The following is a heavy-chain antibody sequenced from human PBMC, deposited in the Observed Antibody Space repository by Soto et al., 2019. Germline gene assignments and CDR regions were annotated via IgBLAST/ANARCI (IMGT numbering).Heavy chain of an antibody. CDR2: IYYSGST. CDR1: GGSISSGGYY. CDR3: ARDTKLGYDY. V-gene: IGHV4-31*03. D-gene: IGHD3-16*01. J-gene: IGHJ4*02. Sequence: QVQLQESGPGLVKPSQTLSLTCTVSGGSISSGGYYWSWIRQHPGKGLEWIGYIYYSGSTYYNPSLKSRVTIAVDTSKNQCSLKLSSVTAADKAVYYCARDTKLGYDYWGQGTLVTVSS.